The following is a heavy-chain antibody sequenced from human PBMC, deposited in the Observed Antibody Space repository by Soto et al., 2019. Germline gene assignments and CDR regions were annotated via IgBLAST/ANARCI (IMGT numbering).Heavy chain of an antibody. CDR2: IYHPGST. Sequence: QVQLQESGPGLVKPSETLSLTCAVSGDSINTNNWWSWVRQPPGRGLEWIGEIYHPGSTNYNPSLKSRVTISADRSKNQLSLRLNSVTAADTAVYFCARDTHWGLGDWGQGTLVIVSS. V-gene: IGHV4-4*02. J-gene: IGHJ4*02. D-gene: IGHD7-27*01. CDR1: GDSINTNNW. CDR3: ARDTHWGLGD.